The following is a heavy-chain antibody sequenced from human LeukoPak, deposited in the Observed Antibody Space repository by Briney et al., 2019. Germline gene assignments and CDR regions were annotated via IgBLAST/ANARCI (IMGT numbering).Heavy chain of an antibody. Sequence: QPGGSLRLSCAASGFTFSSYGMHWVRQAPGKGLEWVSHISSSGDSTYYADSVKGRFTISRDNSKSTLYLQMNSLRAEDTAVYYCAKIPRGGYMDVWGKGTTVTVSS. CDR3: AKIPRGGYMDV. D-gene: IGHD2-15*01. V-gene: IGHV3-23*01. CDR1: GFTFSSYG. CDR2: ISSSGDST. J-gene: IGHJ6*03.